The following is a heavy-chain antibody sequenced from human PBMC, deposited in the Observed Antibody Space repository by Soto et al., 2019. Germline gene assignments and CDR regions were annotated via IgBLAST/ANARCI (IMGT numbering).Heavy chain of an antibody. Sequence: SETLSLTCTVSGASISGFYWSWLRKSAGKGLEWIGRIYATGTTDYNPSLKSRVMMSVDTSKKQFSLKLRSVTAADTAVDYCVRDGTKTLRDWFDPWGQGISVTVS. CDR2: IYATGTT. J-gene: IGHJ5*02. V-gene: IGHV4-4*07. D-gene: IGHD1-1*01. CDR3: VRDGTKTLRDWFDP. CDR1: GASISGFY.